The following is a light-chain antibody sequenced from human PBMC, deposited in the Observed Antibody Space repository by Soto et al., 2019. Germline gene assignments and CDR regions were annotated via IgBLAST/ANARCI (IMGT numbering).Light chain of an antibody. CDR1: QSINNNY. CDR3: HQYGSSPPYT. CDR2: GSS. V-gene: IGKV3-20*01. Sequence: EVVLTQSPGTLSLSPGERATLSCRGSQSINNNYLAWYQQRPGQAPRLLIYGSSDRATGIPDRFSGRGSGTDFTLTISRLEPEDFAVYYCHQYGSSPPYTFGQGTKL. J-gene: IGKJ2*01.